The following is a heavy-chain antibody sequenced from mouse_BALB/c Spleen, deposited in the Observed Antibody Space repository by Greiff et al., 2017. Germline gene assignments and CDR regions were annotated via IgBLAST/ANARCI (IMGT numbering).Heavy chain of an antibody. CDR2: ILPGSGST. D-gene: IGHD2-2*01. CDR1: GYTFSSYW. CDR3: ARRDYGYPFAY. Sequence: VQLQQSGAELMKPGASVKISCKATGYTFSSYWIEWVKQRPGHGLEWIGEILPGSGSTNYNEKFKGKATFTADTSSNTAYMQLSSLTSEDSAVYYCARRDYGYPFAYWGQGTLVTVSA. J-gene: IGHJ3*01. V-gene: IGHV1-9*01.